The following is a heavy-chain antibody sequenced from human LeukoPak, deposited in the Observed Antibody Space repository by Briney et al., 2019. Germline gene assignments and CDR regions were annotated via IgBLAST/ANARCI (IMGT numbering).Heavy chain of an antibody. CDR1: GFSLSTSRMS. CDR2: IDWDDDK. V-gene: IGHV2-70*11. J-gene: IGHJ4*02. Sequence: SGPTLVNPTQTLTLTCTFSGFSLSTSRMSGSWIGQPPGQSLEWLARIDWDDDKYYSTSLKTRTTISKDNSKNQVVRTMTNMDPVDTATYYCARMQSSGYRYFDYWGQGTLVTASS. CDR3: ARMQSSGYRYFDY. D-gene: IGHD3-22*01.